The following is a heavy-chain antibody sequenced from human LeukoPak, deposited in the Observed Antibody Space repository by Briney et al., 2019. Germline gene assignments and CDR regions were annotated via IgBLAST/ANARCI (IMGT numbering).Heavy chain of an antibody. V-gene: IGHV1-69*01. CDR1: GGTFSSYA. CDR2: IIPIFGTA. D-gene: IGHD5-24*01. J-gene: IGHJ6*03. Sequence: SSVKVSCKASGGTFSSYAISWVRQAPGQGLEWMGGIIPIFGTANYAQKFQGRVTIIADESTSTAYMELSSLRSEDTAVYYCATGYIAYYYMDVWGKGTTVTVSS. CDR3: ATGYIAYYYMDV.